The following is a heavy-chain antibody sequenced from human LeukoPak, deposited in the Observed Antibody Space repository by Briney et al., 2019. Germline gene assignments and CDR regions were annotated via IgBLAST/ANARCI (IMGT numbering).Heavy chain of an antibody. CDR1: GGSFSGYY. CDR2: IYHSGST. CDR3: ARNSVPAAYFDY. Sequence: SETLSLTCAVYGGSFSGYYWSWIRQPPGKGLEWIGEIYHSGSTNYNPSLKSRVTISVDKSKNQFSLKLSSVTAADTAVYYCARNSVPAAYFDYWGQGTLVTVSS. D-gene: IGHD2-2*01. J-gene: IGHJ4*02. V-gene: IGHV4-34*01.